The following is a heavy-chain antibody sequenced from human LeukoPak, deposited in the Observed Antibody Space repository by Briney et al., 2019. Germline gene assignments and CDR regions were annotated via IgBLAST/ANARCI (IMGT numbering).Heavy chain of an antibody. CDR1: GGSISSGDYY. CDR3: ARAPYYYDSSGYPFDY. D-gene: IGHD3-22*01. J-gene: IGHJ4*02. V-gene: IGHV4-30-4*08. CDR2: IYYSGST. Sequence: SQTLSLTCTVSGGSISSGDYYWSWIRQPPGKGLEWIGYIYYSGSTYYIPSLKSRVTISVDTSKNQFSLKLSSVTAADTAVYYCARAPYYYDSSGYPFDYWGQGTLVTVSS.